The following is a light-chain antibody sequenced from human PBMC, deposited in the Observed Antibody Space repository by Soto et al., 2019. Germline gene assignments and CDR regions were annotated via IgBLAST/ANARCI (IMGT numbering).Light chain of an antibody. J-gene: IGLJ1*01. V-gene: IGLV2-14*01. CDR2: EVS. CDR1: SSDVGGYNY. Sequence: QSALTQPASVSGSPGQSITISCTGTSSDVGGYNYVSWYQQHPGKAPKLMIYEVSNRPSGVSNRFSGSKSGNTASLTISGLQAEDEADYYCSSYTSSSTYVFGTGPKLT. CDR3: SSYTSSSTYV.